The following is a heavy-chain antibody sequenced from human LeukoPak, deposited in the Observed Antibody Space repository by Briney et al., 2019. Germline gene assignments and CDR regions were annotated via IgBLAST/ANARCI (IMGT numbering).Heavy chain of an antibody. CDR3: AQWDENFFSMDV. D-gene: IGHD1-26*01. CDR1: TLTFHRCS. CDR2: VSMTGGGT. V-gene: IGHV3-23*01. J-gene: IGHJ6*02. Sequence: PGGSLRLSCSAKTLTFHRCSLSWVRQAPGKGLEWVSSVSMTGGGTHYASSVRGRFIISRDNSRQTVSLQMNGLRVEDTATYYCAQWDENFFSMDVWGQGTTVTVSS.